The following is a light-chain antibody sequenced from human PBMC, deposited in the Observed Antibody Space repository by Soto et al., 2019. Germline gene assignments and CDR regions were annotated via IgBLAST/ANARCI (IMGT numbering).Light chain of an antibody. CDR1: QSVSSS. CDR2: DVS. J-gene: IGKJ2*01. Sequence: EIVLTQSPATLSLSPGERATLSCRASQSVSSSLGWYQQIPGQAPRLLIYDVSNRATGIPARFSGSGSGTDFNLTISSLEPEDFAVYYCQQRSNWPRTFGQGTKLEIK. V-gene: IGKV3-11*01. CDR3: QQRSNWPRT.